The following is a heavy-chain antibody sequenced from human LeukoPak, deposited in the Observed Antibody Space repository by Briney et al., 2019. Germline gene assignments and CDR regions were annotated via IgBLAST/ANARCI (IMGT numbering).Heavy chain of an antibody. D-gene: IGHD6-19*01. V-gene: IGHV4-59*01. CDR2: IYYSGST. J-gene: IGHJ1*01. CDR1: GGSINTYF. Sequence: SETLSLTCTVSGGSINTYFWSWIRQPPGKGLEWIGYIYYSGSTNYNPSLKSRVTISVDTSKNQFSLKLSSVTAADTAVYYCARGVTGGWYGDFQHWGQGTLVTVPS. CDR3: ARGVTGGWYGDFQH.